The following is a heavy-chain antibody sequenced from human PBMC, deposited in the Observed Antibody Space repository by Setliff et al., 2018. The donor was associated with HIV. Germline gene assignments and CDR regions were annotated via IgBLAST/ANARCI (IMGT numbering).Heavy chain of an antibody. CDR2: INPDSGGA. V-gene: IGHV1-2*05. Sequence: GASVKVSCKDSGYTFTGYFMHWVRQAPGQSLEWMGRINPDSGGAEYAQKFQGRVTMTRDTSITTVYMELSSLRSDDTVVYYCARSKIEYGSDSFDIWGQGTMVTVSS. J-gene: IGHJ3*02. D-gene: IGHD3-10*01. CDR3: ARSKIEYGSDSFDI. CDR1: GYTFTGYF.